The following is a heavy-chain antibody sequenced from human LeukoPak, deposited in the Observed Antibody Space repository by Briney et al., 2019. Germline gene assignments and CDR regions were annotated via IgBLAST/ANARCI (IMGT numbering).Heavy chain of an antibody. J-gene: IGHJ4*02. Sequence: VASVKVSCKASGYTFNGYYMHWVRQAPGQGLEWMGWINPNSGVSNYAQKFQGRVTMTRDTSISTAYMEVSRLTTRDTAVYYCARDWGSSGCPDYWGPGTLVTVSS. V-gene: IGHV1-2*02. D-gene: IGHD2-2*01. CDR2: INPNSGVS. CDR3: ARDWGSSGCPDY. CDR1: GYTFNGYY.